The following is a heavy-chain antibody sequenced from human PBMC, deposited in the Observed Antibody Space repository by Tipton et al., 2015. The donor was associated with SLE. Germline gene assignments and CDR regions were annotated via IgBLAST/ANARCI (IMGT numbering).Heavy chain of an antibody. CDR3: ARPVVDTDWFFDL. Sequence: VQLVQSGGEVKKPGESLKISCQGSGYRFNKYWVGWVRQTPEKGLEWMWIIYPDDSDTRYSQSFQGQVTISADKSINTAYLQWTSLKASDTAMYYCARPVVDTDWFFDLWGRGTLVTVSS. V-gene: IGHV5-51*03. CDR1: GYRFNKYW. CDR2: IYPDDSDT. J-gene: IGHJ2*01. D-gene: IGHD2-2*01.